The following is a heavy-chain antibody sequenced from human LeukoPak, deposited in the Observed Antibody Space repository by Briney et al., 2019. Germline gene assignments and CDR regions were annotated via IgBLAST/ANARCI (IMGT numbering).Heavy chain of an antibody. Sequence: GASVKVSCKASGYTFTSYAMHWVRQAPGQRLEWMGWINAGNGNTKYSQKFQGRVTITRDTSAGTAYMELSSLRSEDTAVYYCARGPVGGGFTHLYYFDYWGQGTLVTVSS. D-gene: IGHD3-16*01. CDR2: INAGNGNT. V-gene: IGHV1-3*01. CDR3: ARGPVGGGFTHLYYFDY. J-gene: IGHJ4*02. CDR1: GYTFTSYA.